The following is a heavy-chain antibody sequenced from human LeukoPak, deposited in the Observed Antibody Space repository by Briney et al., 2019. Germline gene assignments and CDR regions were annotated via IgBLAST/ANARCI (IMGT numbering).Heavy chain of an antibody. Sequence: PGGSLRLSCAASGFTVSSNYMSWVRQPAGKGLEWIGRIYTSGSTNYNPSLKSRVTISVDTSKNQFSLKLSSVTAADTAVYYCARDPNSSRGGYWGQGTLVTVSS. CDR3: ARDPNSSRGGY. J-gene: IGHJ4*02. V-gene: IGHV4-4*07. D-gene: IGHD6-13*01. CDR2: IYTSGST. CDR1: GFTVSSNY.